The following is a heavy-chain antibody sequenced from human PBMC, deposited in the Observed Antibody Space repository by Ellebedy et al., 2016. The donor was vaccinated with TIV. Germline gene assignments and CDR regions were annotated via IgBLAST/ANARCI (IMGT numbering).Heavy chain of an antibody. D-gene: IGHD6-19*01. CDR3: AGKGWLAN. CDR1: GYSINSGNY. CDR2: LYHSGST. Sequence: MPSETLSLTCTVSGYSINSGNYWVWIRQPPGKGLEWIGSLYHSGSTYYNPSIKSRVAISVDTSKNQFSLKLSSVTAADTAVYYCAGKGWLANWGQGTLVTVSS. J-gene: IGHJ4*02. V-gene: IGHV4-38-2*02.